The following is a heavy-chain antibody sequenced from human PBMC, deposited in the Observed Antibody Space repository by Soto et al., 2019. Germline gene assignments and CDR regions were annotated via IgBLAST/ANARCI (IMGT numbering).Heavy chain of an antibody. D-gene: IGHD1-26*01. CDR3: ARGGKGGSTFCGMEV. V-gene: IGHV5-51*03. CDR2: FFPGDSDT. CDR1: GYSFSTYW. Sequence: GESLKISCVGSGYSFSTYWVAWVRQMPGKGLEWMGIFFPGDSDTRYSPSFQGQVTLSADKSISTAYLQWSSLRASDTAMYYCARGGKGGSTFCGMEVWGKGTTVTVSS. J-gene: IGHJ6*04.